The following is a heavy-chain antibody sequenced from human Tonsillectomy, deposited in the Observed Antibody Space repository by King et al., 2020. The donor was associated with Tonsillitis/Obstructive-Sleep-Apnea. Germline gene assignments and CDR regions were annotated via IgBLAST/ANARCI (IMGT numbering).Heavy chain of an antibody. Sequence: VQLVESGGGVIRPGGSLRLSCAASGFTFDDYAMSWVRQAPGKGLEWVSAISGSGGSTYYADSVKGRFTISRDNSKITLYLQMNSLRAEDTAVYYCAKDYYYDSSGYLFQHWGQGTLVTVSS. CDR2: ISGSGGST. J-gene: IGHJ1*01. CDR3: AKDYYYDSSGYLFQH. V-gene: IGHV3-23*04. CDR1: GFTFDDYA. D-gene: IGHD3-22*01.